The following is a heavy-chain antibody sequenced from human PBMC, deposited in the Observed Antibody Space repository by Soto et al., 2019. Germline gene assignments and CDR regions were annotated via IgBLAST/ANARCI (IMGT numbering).Heavy chain of an antibody. CDR1: GFTFGDYA. D-gene: IGHD3-10*01. J-gene: IGHJ6*02. V-gene: IGHV3-9*01. Sequence: PGGSLRLSCAASGFTFGDYAMHWARQVPGKGLEWVSGFKWNSGDVGYADSVKGRFTISRDNARNSLHLQMNSLRPEDTAVYYCAKDRSSGSPYYGMDFWGQGTMVTVSS. CDR3: AKDRSSGSPYYGMDF. CDR2: FKWNSGDV.